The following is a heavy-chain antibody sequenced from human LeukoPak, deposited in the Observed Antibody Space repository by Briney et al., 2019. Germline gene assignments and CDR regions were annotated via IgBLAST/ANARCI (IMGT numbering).Heavy chain of an antibody. D-gene: IGHD6-19*01. CDR3: ARPPVYSSGWCYFDY. V-gene: IGHV4-39*01. CDR2: IHYTGTT. Sequence: PSETLSLTCTVSSGSISSSSNYWGWIRQPPGEGLEWIGSIHYTGTTYYNPSLKSRVTISIDMSKVQLSLELTSVTAADTAVYYCARPPVYSSGWCYFDYWGQGTLVTVSS. J-gene: IGHJ4*02. CDR1: SGSISSSSNY.